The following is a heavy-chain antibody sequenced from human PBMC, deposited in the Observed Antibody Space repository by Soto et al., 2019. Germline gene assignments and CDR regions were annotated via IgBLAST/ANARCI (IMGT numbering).Heavy chain of an antibody. CDR2: IRSSGSTI. CDR3: ARVPHLATMIVVAPVL. Sequence: GSLRLSCAASGFTSSSYEMNWVRQAPGKGLEWVSYIRSSGSTIYYADSVKGRLTISRDNAKNSLYLQMNSLRAEDTAVYYCARVPHLATMIVVAPVLWGQGTLVTVSS. J-gene: IGHJ4*02. CDR1: GFTSSSYE. D-gene: IGHD3-22*01. V-gene: IGHV3-48*03.